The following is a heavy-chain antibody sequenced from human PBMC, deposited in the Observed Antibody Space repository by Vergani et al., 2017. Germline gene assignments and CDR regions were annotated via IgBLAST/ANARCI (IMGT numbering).Heavy chain of an antibody. CDR1: GGSISSYY. V-gene: IGHV4-59*01. D-gene: IGHD3-10*01. CDR3: ARGDRDYYGFDP. Sequence: QVQLQESGPGLVKPSETLSLTCTVSGGSISSYYWSWIRQPPGKGLEWIGYIYYSGSTNYNPSLKSRVTISVDTSKNQFSLKLSSVTAADTAVYYCARGDRDYYGFDPWGQGTLVTVSS. CDR2: IYYSGST. J-gene: IGHJ5*02.